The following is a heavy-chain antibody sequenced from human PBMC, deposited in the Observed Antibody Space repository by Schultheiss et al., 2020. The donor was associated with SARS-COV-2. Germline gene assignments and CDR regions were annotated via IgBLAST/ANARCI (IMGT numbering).Heavy chain of an antibody. J-gene: IGHJ3*02. CDR3: ARVGYCSSTSCSNAFDI. CDR1: GGSFSGYY. V-gene: IGHV4-34*01. Sequence: SETLSLTCAVYGGSFSGYYWSWIRQPPGKGLEWIGSIYHSGSTNYNPSLKSRVTISVDTSKNQFSLKLSSVTAADTAMYYCARVGYCSSTSCSNAFDIWGQGTMVTVSS. D-gene: IGHD2-2*01. CDR2: IYHSGST.